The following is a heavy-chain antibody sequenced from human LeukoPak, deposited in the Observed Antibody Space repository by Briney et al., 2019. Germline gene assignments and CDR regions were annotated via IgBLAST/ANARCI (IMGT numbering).Heavy chain of an antibody. V-gene: IGHV3-23*01. CDR3: AKDGEWGQFDN. D-gene: IGHD3-10*01. CDR2: LTSRSTT. J-gene: IGHJ4*02. Sequence: GGSLRLSCVASGFIFSHHGMNWVRQALGKGLEWVSGLTSRSTTYYADAVKGRFTISRDNSKNTVYLQMNSLRAEDTAVYYCAKDGEWGQFDNWGQGTLVTVSS. CDR1: GFIFSHHG.